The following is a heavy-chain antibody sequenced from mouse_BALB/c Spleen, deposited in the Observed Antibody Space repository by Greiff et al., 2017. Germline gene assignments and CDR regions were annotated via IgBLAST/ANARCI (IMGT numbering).Heavy chain of an antibody. Sequence: QVQLQQSGAELVRPGASVTLSCKASGYTFTDYEMHWVKQTPVHGLEWIGAIDPETGGTAYNQKFKGKATLTADKSSSTAYMELRSLTSEDSAVYYCTSGGCFDVWGAGTTVTVSS. CDR1: GYTFTDYE. CDR3: TSGGCFDV. J-gene: IGHJ1*01. CDR2: IDPETGGT. V-gene: IGHV1-15*01.